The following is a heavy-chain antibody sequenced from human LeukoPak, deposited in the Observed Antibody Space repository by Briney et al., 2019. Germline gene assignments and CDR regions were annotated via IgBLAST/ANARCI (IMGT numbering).Heavy chain of an antibody. Sequence: SETLSLTCAVYGGSLSGYYWSWIRQPPGKGLEWIGEINHSGSTNYNPSLKSRVTISVDTSKNQFSLKLSSVTAADTAVYYCGRSGYDYGYYGMDVWGQGTTVTVSS. V-gene: IGHV4-34*01. CDR2: INHSGST. D-gene: IGHD5-12*01. J-gene: IGHJ6*02. CDR1: GGSLSGYY. CDR3: GRSGYDYGYYGMDV.